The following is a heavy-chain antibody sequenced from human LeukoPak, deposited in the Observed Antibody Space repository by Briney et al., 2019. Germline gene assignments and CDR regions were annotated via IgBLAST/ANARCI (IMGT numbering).Heavy chain of an antibody. Sequence: PGRSLRLSCAASGFTFDDYAMHWVRQAPGKGLEWVSGISWNSGSIGYADSVKGRFTISRDNAKNSLYLQMNSLRAGDTALYYCAKIGTGAYYGMDVWGQGTTVTVSS. V-gene: IGHV3-9*01. D-gene: IGHD1-14*01. CDR3: AKIGTGAYYGMDV. J-gene: IGHJ6*02. CDR2: ISWNSGSI. CDR1: GFTFDDYA.